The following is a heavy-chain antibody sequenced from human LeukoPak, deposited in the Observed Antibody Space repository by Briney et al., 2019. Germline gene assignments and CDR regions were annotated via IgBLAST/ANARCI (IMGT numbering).Heavy chain of an antibody. CDR1: SYSFTSYG. V-gene: IGHV1-18*01. J-gene: IGHJ3*02. D-gene: IGHD2-2*01. Sequence: GASVKVSCKASSYSFTSYGISWVRQAPGQGLEWMGWISAYNGNTNYAQKLQGRVTMTTDTSTSTAYMELRSLRSDDTAVYYCARVTLYQLPSIWGQGTMVTVSS. CDR3: ARVTLYQLPSI. CDR2: ISAYNGNT.